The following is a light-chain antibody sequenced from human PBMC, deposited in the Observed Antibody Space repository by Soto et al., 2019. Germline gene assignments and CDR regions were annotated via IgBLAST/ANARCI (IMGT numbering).Light chain of an antibody. CDR2: AAS. J-gene: IGKJ4*01. CDR3: QQVDSFPLS. CDR1: QGISGW. V-gene: IGKV1-12*01. Sequence: IQVTQSPSSVSASIGDRVTITCRASQGISGWLAWYQQKPGKAPKLLIYAASSLQSEVPPGFSGSGSGTDFTLSITSLQPEDFAPYYGQQVDSFPLSFGGGTKVEIK.